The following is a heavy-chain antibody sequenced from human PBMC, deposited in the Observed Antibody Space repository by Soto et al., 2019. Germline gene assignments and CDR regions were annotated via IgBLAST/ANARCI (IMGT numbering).Heavy chain of an antibody. CDR1: GYTFTSYV. J-gene: IGHJ6*02. CDR2: ISAYNGNT. D-gene: IGHD2-2*01. V-gene: IGHV1-18*01. CDR3: ARDPPIVVVPAAHYYYYGMDG. Sequence: ASVKVSCKASGYTFTSYVISWVRQAPGQGLEWMGWISAYNGNTNYAQKLQGRVTMTTDTSTSTAYMELRSLRSDDTAVYYCARDPPIVVVPAAHYYYYGMDGWGQGTTVTVS.